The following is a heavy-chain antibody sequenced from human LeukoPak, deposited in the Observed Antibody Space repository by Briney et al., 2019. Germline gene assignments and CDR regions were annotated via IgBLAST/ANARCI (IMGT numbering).Heavy chain of an antibody. CDR1: GGSISSSY. V-gene: IGHV4-59*01. Sequence: SETLSLTCSVSGGSISSSYWTWVRQPPGKGLEWIGYIYYSGSTNYNPSLKSRVTISVDTSKNQLSLNLSSVTAADTAVYYCAGRYSYGSDYYYYYGMDVWGQGTTVTVSS. J-gene: IGHJ6*02. CDR3: AGRYSYGSDYYYYYGMDV. D-gene: IGHD5-18*01. CDR2: IYYSGST.